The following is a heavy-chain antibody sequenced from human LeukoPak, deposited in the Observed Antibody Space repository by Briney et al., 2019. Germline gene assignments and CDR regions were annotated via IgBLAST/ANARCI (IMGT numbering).Heavy chain of an antibody. V-gene: IGHV3-33*06. CDR3: AKGIELWLTYFDH. CDR2: IWNDGGNK. Sequence: GGSLRLSCAASGFTFSTYGMLWVRQAPGKGLEWVAVIWNDGGNKYYGDSVKGRFTISRDNSENTLSLQMNSLRAEDTAVYYCAKGIELWLTYFDHWGQGTLVTASS. J-gene: IGHJ4*02. D-gene: IGHD5-18*01. CDR1: GFTFSTYG.